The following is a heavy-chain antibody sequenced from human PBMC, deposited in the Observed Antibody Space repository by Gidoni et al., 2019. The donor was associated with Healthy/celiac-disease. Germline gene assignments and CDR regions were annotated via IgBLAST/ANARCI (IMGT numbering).Heavy chain of an antibody. CDR1: GFTFSSYA. J-gene: IGHJ4*02. D-gene: IGHD6-19*01. CDR3: ARDLGRYSSGWCDY. Sequence: QVQLVASGGGVVQPGWSLRLSCAASGFTFSSYAMHWVRQAPGKGLEWVAVISYDGSNKYYADSVKGRFTISRDNSKNTLYLQMNSLRAEDTAVYYCARDLGRYSSGWCDYWGQGTLVTVSS. CDR2: ISYDGSNK. V-gene: IGHV3-30-3*01.